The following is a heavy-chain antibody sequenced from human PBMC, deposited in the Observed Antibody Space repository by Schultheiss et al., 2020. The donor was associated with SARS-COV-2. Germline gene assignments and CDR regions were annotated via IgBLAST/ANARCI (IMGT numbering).Heavy chain of an antibody. CDR1: GYSFTSYW. CDR3: ARGDSRGTIAPRYFDY. J-gene: IGHJ4*02. CDR2: IYPGDSDT. Sequence: GGSLRLSCKGSGYSFTSYWIGWVRQMPGKGLEWMGIIYPGDSDTRYSPSFQGQVTISADKSISTAYLQWSSLKASDTAMYYCARGDSRGTIAPRYFDYWGQGVLVTVSS. V-gene: IGHV5-51*01. D-gene: IGHD3-16*01.